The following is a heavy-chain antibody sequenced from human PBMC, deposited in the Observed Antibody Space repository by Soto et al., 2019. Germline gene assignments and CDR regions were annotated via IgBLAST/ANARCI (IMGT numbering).Heavy chain of an antibody. V-gene: IGHV1-2*02. CDR1: GYTFTGYC. CDR2: INPNSGGT. Sequence: ASVKVSCKASGYTFTGYCMHWVRQAPGQGLEWMGWINPNSGGTNYAQKFQGRVTMTRDTSISTAYMELSRLRSDDTAVYYCARAEYYDSSGYYYHWGQGTLVTVSS. D-gene: IGHD3-22*01. J-gene: IGHJ5*02. CDR3: ARAEYYDSSGYYYH.